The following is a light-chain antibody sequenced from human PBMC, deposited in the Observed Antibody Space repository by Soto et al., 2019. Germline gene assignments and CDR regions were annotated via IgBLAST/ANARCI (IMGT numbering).Light chain of an antibody. CDR2: GAA. CDR1: QSVSSN. J-gene: IGKJ2*01. CDR3: QQYKNWPYT. Sequence: EIVMTQSPATLSVSPGERAALSCRASQSVSSNLAWYQQKPGQAPRVLIYGAATRATNTPGRFSSSGSETEFTLTISSLQSEDSAVYYCQQYKNWPYTFGQGTKLEIK. V-gene: IGKV3-15*01.